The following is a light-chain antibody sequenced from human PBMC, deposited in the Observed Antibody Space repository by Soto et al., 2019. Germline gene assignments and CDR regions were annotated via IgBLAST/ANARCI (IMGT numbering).Light chain of an antibody. J-gene: IGLJ1*01. V-gene: IGLV2-14*01. CDR1: SSDIGGYDY. CDR2: EVS. CDR3: SSYTDSSGLV. Sequence: QSVLTQPASVSGSPGQSITISCTGTSSDIGGYDYVSWYQQHPGKAPKLMVYEVSERPSGVSNRFSGSKSGNTASLTISGLQTEDEADYYCSSYTDSSGLVFGTGTRSPS.